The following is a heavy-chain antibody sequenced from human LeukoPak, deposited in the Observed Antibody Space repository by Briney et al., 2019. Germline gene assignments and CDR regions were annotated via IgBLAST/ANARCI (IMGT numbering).Heavy chain of an antibody. V-gene: IGHV3-30-3*01. CDR1: GFTFSSYA. J-gene: IGHJ4*02. Sequence: PGGSLRLSCAASGFTFSSYAMHWVRQAPGKGLEWVAVISYDGSNKYYADSVKGRFTISRDNSKNTLYLQMNSLRAEDTAVYYCLPLQDHRLWFGELFEFDYWGQGTLVTVSS. CDR3: LPLQDHRLWFGELFEFDY. D-gene: IGHD3-10*01. CDR2: ISYDGSNK.